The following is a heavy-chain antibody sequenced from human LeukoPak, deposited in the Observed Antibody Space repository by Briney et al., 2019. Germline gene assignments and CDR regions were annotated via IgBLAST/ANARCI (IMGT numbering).Heavy chain of an antibody. D-gene: IGHD1-26*01. CDR2: IHTSGIT. J-gene: IGHJ4*02. CDR3: ARDLGSNYVYFGY. CDR1: GGSINSHY. V-gene: IGHV4-4*07. Sequence: SETLSLTCTVSGGSINSHYWSWLRQPDGKGLEYIGRIHTSGITNYNPSLKSRVTMSGDTSKNQFYLNLRSATAADTAVYYCARDLGSNYVYFGYWGQGSLVTVSS.